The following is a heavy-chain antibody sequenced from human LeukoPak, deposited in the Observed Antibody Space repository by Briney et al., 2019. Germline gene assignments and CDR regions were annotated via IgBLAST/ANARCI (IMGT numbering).Heavy chain of an antibody. CDR3: ARRGLVVIGSEGFDP. V-gene: IGHV4-4*02. Sequence: SGTLSLTCAVSGGSISSSNWWSWVRQPPRKGLEWSGEIYHSGSTNYNPSLKSRVTISVDKSKNQFSLKLSSVTAADTAVYYCARRGLVVIGSEGFDPWGQGTLVTVSS. CDR2: IYHSGST. D-gene: IGHD3-22*01. CDR1: GGSISSSNW. J-gene: IGHJ5*02.